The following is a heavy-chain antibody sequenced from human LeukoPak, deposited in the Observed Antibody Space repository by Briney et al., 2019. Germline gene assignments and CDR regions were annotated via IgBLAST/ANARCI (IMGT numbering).Heavy chain of an antibody. CDR2: ISAYNGKT. CDR1: GYTFTSYG. D-gene: IGHD2-8*01. CDR3: ARTNLDCKSGVCYDY. Sequence: GASVKVSCKASGYTFTSYGISWVRQAPGQGREWMGWISAYNGKTYYAQKCQGRVTVPTDTSTSTAYMDLRSLRSADTAVYYCARTNLDCKSGVCYDYWGQGTPVTVSS. V-gene: IGHV1-18*01. J-gene: IGHJ4*02.